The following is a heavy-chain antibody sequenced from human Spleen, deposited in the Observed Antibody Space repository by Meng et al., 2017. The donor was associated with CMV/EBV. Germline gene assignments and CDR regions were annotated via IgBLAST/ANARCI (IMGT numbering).Heavy chain of an antibody. D-gene: IGHD2-2*01. V-gene: IGHV3-15*01. J-gene: IGHJ4*02. CDR2: IKSKTDGGTT. CDR1: GFTFSNAW. Sequence: GGSLRLSCAASGFTFSNAWMSWVRQAPGKGLEWVGRIKSKTDGGTTDYAAPVKGRFTISRDDSKSTLYLQMNSLKTEDTAVYYCRRLGYCSSTSCPGRYWGQGTLVTVSS. CDR3: RRLGYCSSTSCPGRY.